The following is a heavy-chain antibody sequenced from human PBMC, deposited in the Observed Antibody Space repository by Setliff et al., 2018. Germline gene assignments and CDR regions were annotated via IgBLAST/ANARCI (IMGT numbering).Heavy chain of an antibody. CDR2: TYYNGTA. Sequence: SETLSLTCSVSGGSISGSHYSWVWMRQPPGKRLEWIGSTYYNGTAYYNPSLKSRVTISVDTSKNQFSLKLSSVTAADTAVYYCARGRLRRGWFDPWGQGTLVTVSS. CDR3: ARGRLRRGWFDP. V-gene: IGHV4-39*07. J-gene: IGHJ5*02. CDR1: GGSISGSHYS.